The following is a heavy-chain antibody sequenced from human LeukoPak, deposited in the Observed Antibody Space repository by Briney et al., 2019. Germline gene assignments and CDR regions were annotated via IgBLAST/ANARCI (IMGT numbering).Heavy chain of an antibody. CDR1: GGTFSSYA. V-gene: IGHV1-69*13. Sequence: GASVKVSCKASGGTFSSYAISWVRQAPGQGLEWMGGIIPIFGTANYAQKFQGRVTITADESTSTAYMELSSLRSEDTAVYYCARPLRFLEWLPFDYWGQGTLVTVSS. D-gene: IGHD3-3*01. J-gene: IGHJ4*02. CDR3: ARPLRFLEWLPFDY. CDR2: IIPIFGTA.